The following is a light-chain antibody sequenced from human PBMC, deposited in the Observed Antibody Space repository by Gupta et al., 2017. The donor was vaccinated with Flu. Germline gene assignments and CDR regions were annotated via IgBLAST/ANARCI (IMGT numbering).Light chain of an antibody. CDR1: QSVLYSSNNKNY. CDR2: WAS. CDR3: QHDHSAPLT. V-gene: IGKV4-1*01. Sequence: DIVMTQSPDSLAVSLGERATINCKSSQSVLYSSNNKNYLAWYQQKPGQPPKLLMYWASTRESGVPDRFSGSGSGTXFTLTIXSLQAEDVAVYYCQHDHSAPLTFGXGTKVEIK. J-gene: IGKJ4*01.